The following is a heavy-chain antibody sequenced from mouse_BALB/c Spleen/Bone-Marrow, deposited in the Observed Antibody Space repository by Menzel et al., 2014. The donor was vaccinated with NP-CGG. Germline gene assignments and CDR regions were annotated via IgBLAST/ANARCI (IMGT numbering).Heavy chain of an antibody. CDR2: IWGDGST. Sequence: QVQLKESGPGLVAPSQSLSITCAVSGFSLTGYGVNWVRRPPGKGLEWLGMIWGDGSTDYNSALKSRLSISKDNSKSXVVLKMNSLQTEDTARYYCARESDAMDYWGQGTSVTVSP. V-gene: IGHV2-6-7*01. CDR3: ARESDAMDY. CDR1: GFSLTGYG. J-gene: IGHJ4*01.